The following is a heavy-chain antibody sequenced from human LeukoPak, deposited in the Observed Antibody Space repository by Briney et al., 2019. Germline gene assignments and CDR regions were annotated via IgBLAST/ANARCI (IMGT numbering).Heavy chain of an antibody. J-gene: IGHJ4*02. CDR1: GFTFGSHW. CDR3: ATSYDMGWLIGY. V-gene: IGHV3-7*03. Sequence: GGSLRLSCAASGFTFGSHWMTWVRQAPGKGLEWVANIKQDGSEKFYVASVKGRFTISRDNGKSSLYLQMNSLRAEDTALYYCATSYDMGWLIGYWGQGTLVTVSS. CDR2: IKQDGSEK. D-gene: IGHD3/OR15-3a*01.